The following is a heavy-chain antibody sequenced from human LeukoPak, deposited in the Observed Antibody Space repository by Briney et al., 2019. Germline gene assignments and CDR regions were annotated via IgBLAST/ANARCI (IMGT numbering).Heavy chain of an antibody. CDR1: GFTFTSYA. CDR3: ARMGYSSGSDY. CDR2: INPNSGGT. V-gene: IGHV1-2*02. Sequence: ASVKVSCKASGFTFTSYAINWVRQAPGQGLEWMGWINPNSGGTNYAQKFQGRVTMTRDTSISTAYMELSRLRSDDTAVYYCARMGYSSGSDYWGQGTLVTVSS. D-gene: IGHD6-19*01. J-gene: IGHJ4*02.